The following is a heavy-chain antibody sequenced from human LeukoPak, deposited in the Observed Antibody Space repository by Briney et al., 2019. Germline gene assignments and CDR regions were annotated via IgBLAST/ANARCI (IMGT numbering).Heavy chain of an antibody. V-gene: IGHV1-2*02. J-gene: IGHJ4*02. Sequence: ASVRVSCKASGYTFTDSYIHWVRQAPGQGLEWIGWINPNGGETIYAQKLQGSVTMTRDTSINTAYMELNRLRSDDTAVYFCARTRGHHATMAYFDYWGQGTLVTVSS. CDR1: GYTFTDSY. CDR3: ARTRGHHATMAYFDY. D-gene: IGHD3-10*01. CDR2: INPNGGET.